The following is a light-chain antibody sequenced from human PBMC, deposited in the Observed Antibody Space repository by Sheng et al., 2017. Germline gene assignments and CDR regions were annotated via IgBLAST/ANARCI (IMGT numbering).Light chain of an antibody. CDR1: QDMSNF. CDR2: TSS. CDR3: QQYYVTPPT. J-gene: IGKJ4*01. V-gene: IGKV1-NL1*01. Sequence: IQMTQSSSSLPASVGDRVTITCRASQDMSNFLAWYQQRPGEVPNLLLYTSSDLQTGVPSRFSGSGSGTDFTLTISGLQPEDFATYYCQQYYVTPPTFGGGTKVDMK.